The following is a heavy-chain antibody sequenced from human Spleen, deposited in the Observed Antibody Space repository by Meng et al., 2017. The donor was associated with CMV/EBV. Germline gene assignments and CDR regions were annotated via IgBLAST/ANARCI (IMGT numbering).Heavy chain of an antibody. J-gene: IGHJ4*02. D-gene: IGHD1-26*01. V-gene: IGHV3-74*01. CDR3: ARDSDAVGGTIDY. CDR2: INTDGSRT. Sequence: GGSLRLSCSASGFTFRGYWMHWVRQAPGKGLVWVSRINTDGSRTTYADSVKGRFTISRDNAKNTLYLQMNSLRADDTAVYYCARDSDAVGGTIDYWGQGTLVTVSS. CDR1: GFTFRGYW.